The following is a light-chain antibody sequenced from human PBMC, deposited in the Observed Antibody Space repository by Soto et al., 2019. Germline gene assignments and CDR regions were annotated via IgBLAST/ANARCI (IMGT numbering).Light chain of an antibody. CDR1: QSVSSN. CDR2: GAS. V-gene: IGKV3-15*01. Sequence: EIVMTQSPATLAVSPGERATLSCRASQSVSSNLAWYQQKPGQAPRLLIYGASTRATGIPARFSGSRSGTEFTLTNSSLQSEHFAVYYCQQYNNWPYTFGQGTKLEI. J-gene: IGKJ2*01. CDR3: QQYNNWPYT.